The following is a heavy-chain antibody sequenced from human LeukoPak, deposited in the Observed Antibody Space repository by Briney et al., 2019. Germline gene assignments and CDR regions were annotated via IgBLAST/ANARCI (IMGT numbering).Heavy chain of an antibody. CDR2: MNPNSGNT. Sequence: ASVKVSCKASGYTFTSYDINWVRQAPGQGLEWMGWMNPNSGNTGYAQKFQGRVTMTRNTSISTAYMELSSLGSEDTAVYYCARVRIAAANWFDPWGQGTLVTVSS. D-gene: IGHD6-6*01. V-gene: IGHV1-8*01. CDR1: GYTFTSYD. CDR3: ARVRIAAANWFDP. J-gene: IGHJ5*02.